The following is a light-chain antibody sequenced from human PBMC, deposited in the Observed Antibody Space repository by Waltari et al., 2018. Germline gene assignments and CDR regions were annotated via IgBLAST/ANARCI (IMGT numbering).Light chain of an antibody. Sequence: QSVLTQPPSASAAPGQKVSISCSGSNSNIRNNYVSWYQQLPGTAPKLLIYDNTKRPSEIPGRFSGSKSGTSATLDITGLQTGDEAVYYCGSWDSALTTVIFGGGTKLTVL. V-gene: IGLV1-51*01. CDR3: GSWDSALTTVI. CDR1: NSNIRNNY. CDR2: DNT. J-gene: IGLJ2*01.